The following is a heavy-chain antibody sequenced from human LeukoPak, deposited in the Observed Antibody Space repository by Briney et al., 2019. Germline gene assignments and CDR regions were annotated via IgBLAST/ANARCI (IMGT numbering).Heavy chain of an antibody. J-gene: IGHJ4*02. CDR3: ARARDWAGYSYGSYY. D-gene: IGHD5-18*01. CDR1: GGTFSSYA. Sequence: ASVKVSCKASGGTFSSYAISWVRQAPGQGLEWMGGIIPIFGTANYAQKFQGRGTITADESTSTAYMELSSLRSEDTAVYYCARARDWAGYSYGSYYWGQGTLVTVSS. CDR2: IIPIFGTA. V-gene: IGHV1-69*01.